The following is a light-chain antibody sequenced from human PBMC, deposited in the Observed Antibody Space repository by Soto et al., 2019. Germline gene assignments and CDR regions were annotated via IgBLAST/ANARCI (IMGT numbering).Light chain of an antibody. CDR2: SNN. V-gene: IGLV1-44*01. Sequence: QSVLTQPPSASGTPGQRITISCSGSTSNIGRNSENWYHHLPGTAPKLLIFSNNQRPSGVPDRFSGSKSGTSASLAISGLQSDDEADYYCAAWDDSLDGFYVFGTGTKLTVL. J-gene: IGLJ1*01. CDR3: AAWDDSLDGFYV. CDR1: TSNIGRNS.